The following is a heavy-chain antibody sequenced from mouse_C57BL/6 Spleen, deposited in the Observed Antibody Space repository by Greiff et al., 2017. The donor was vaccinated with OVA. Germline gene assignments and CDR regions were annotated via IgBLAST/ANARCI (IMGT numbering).Heavy chain of an antibody. J-gene: IGHJ1*03. CDR3: ARSTTVVARYVDV. D-gene: IGHD1-1*01. V-gene: IGHV1-69*01. CDR2: IDPSDSYT. CDR1: GYTFTSYW. Sequence: QVQLQQPGAELVMPGASVKLSCKASGYTFTSYWMHWVKQRPGQGLEWIGEIDPSDSYTNYNQKFKGKFTLTVDKSSSTAYMQLSSLTSEDSAVYYCARSTTVVARYVDVWGTGTTVTVSS.